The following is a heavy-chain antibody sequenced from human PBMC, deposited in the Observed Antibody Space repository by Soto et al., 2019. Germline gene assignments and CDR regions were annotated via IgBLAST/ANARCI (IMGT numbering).Heavy chain of an antibody. Sequence: PSETLSLTCTVSGGSISSYYWSWIRQPPGEGLEWIGYIYYSGSTNYNPSLKSRVTISVDTSKNQFSLKLSSVTAADTAVYYCARGATEYYDSSGYYSIDYWGQGTLVTVS. D-gene: IGHD3-22*01. CDR1: GGSISSYY. J-gene: IGHJ4*02. CDR2: IYYSGST. CDR3: ARGATEYYDSSGYYSIDY. V-gene: IGHV4-59*01.